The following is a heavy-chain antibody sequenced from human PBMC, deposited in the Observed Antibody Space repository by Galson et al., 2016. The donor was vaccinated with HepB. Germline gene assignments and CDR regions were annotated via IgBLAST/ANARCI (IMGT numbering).Heavy chain of an antibody. D-gene: IGHD3-22*01. CDR1: GGSISSSSDY. V-gene: IGHV4-39*01. CDR3: AGHLIRYSGSSGYYDAFDI. CDR2: IYYSGST. J-gene: IGHJ3*02. Sequence: SETLSLTCTLSGGSISSSSDYWGWIRQSPGKGLEWIGTIYYSGSTYYNPSLKSRVAISVDMSKNQFSLRLSYVTAADTAVDYCAGHLIRYSGSSGYYDAFDIWGQGTVVTVSS.